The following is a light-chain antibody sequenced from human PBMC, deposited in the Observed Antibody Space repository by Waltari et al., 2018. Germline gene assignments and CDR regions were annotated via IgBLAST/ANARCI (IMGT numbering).Light chain of an antibody. J-gene: IGKJ3*01. CDR2: TAS. Sequence: DIQMTQSPSSLSASVGDRVTVTCRASQGISNFLNWYQQKPGKAPKILIYTASTLQSGGPSRFSGDGSGTEFTLTISRLQPEDFATYYCQQSYSFPETFGPGTKVDV. CDR3: QQSYSFPET. V-gene: IGKV1-39*01. CDR1: QGISNF.